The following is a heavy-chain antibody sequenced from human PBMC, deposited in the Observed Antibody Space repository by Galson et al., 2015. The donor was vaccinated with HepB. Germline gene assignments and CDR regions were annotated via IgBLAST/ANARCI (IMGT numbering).Heavy chain of an antibody. J-gene: IGHJ6*02. CDR3: AKDLHNYGMDV. CDR2: INNRDDGT. Sequence: SLRLSCAASGFSARNYWMNWVRQAPGKGPEWVSVINNRDDGTEYADSVKGRFIISRDNSKNTLYLQMNSLRAEDTAVYYCAKDLHNYGMDVWGQGTTVAVSS. V-gene: IGHV3-66*01. CDR1: GFSARNYW.